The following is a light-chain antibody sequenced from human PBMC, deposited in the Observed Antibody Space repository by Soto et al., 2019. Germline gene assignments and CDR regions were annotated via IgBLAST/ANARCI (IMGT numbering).Light chain of an antibody. Sequence: DVQMTQSPSSLSASVGDRVILTCRASQGISNNLAWYQQKPGKVPKLLIYAASTLQSGVPSRFSGSGSGTDFTLTISSLQPEDVATYYCQKYNSVPLTFGPGTKVNIK. CDR2: AAS. J-gene: IGKJ3*01. CDR1: QGISNN. V-gene: IGKV1-27*01. CDR3: QKYNSVPLT.